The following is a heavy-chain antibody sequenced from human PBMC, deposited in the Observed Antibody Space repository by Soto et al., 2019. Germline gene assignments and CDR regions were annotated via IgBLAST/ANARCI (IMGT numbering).Heavy chain of an antibody. CDR3: ARQHAGGYSYGFYMDV. Sequence: SETLSLTCTVSGGSISSSSYYWGWIRQPPGKGLEWIGSIYYSGSTYYNPSLKSRVTISVDTSKNQFSLKLSSVTAADTAVYYCARQHAGGYSYGFYMDVRGKGTTVTVSS. J-gene: IGHJ6*03. CDR2: IYYSGST. V-gene: IGHV4-39*01. D-gene: IGHD5-18*01. CDR1: GGSISSSSYY.